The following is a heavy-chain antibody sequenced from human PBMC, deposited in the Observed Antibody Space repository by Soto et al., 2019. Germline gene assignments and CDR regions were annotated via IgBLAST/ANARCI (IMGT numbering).Heavy chain of an antibody. V-gene: IGHV3-43*01. CDR2: ISWDGGST. Sequence: EVQLVESGGVVVQPGGSLRLSCAASGFTFDDYTMHWVRQAPGKGLEWVSLISWDGGSTYSADSVKGRFTISRDNSKNSLYLQRNSLRTEDTALYYCAKGKQLFDYDYGMDVWGQGTTVTVSS. D-gene: IGHD2-21*01. J-gene: IGHJ6*02. CDR3: AKGKQLFDYDYGMDV. CDR1: GFTFDDYT.